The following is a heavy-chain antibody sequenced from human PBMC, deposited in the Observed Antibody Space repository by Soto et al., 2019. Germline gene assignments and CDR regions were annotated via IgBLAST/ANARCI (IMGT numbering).Heavy chain of an antibody. V-gene: IGHV1-2*04. J-gene: IGHJ3*02. CDR2: INPNSGGT. CDR3: AREASTYNSFDI. CDR1: GYTFTGYY. Sequence: ASVKVSCKACGYTFTGYYMHWVRQAPGQGLEWMGWINPNSGGTNYAQKFQGWVTMNRDTSISTAYMELSRLRSDDTAVYYCAREASTYNSFDIWGQGTMVNVS. D-gene: IGHD1-1*01.